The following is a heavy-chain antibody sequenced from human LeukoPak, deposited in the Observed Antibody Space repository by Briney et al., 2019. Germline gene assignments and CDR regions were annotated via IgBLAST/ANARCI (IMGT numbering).Heavy chain of an antibody. J-gene: IGHJ4*02. CDR1: GYSFTNYW. V-gene: IGHV5-51*01. CDR2: IYPGDSNT. CDR3: ARQPNPDFDS. Sequence: GESLKISCKASGYSFTNYWIGWVRQMPGKGLEWMGIIYPGDSNTIYSPSFLGQVTISADKSISTAYLQWSSLKASDTAMYYCARQPNPDFDSWGQGTLVTVSP.